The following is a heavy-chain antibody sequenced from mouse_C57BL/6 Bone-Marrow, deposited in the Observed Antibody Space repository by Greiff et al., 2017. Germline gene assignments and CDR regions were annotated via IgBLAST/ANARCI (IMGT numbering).Heavy chain of an antibody. J-gene: IGHJ2*01. CDR3: ARNMFPNYFDD. CDR1: GFTLTSYG. Sequence: QVQLQQSGPGLVQPSQSLSITCTASGFTLTSYGVHWVRQSPGKGLEWLGVIWSGGSTDYNAAIISSLSISKDNAKSQVFFKMNRLHADDTAIYYCARNMFPNYFDDRGQGATLTVAS. CDR2: IWSGGST. V-gene: IGHV2-2*01.